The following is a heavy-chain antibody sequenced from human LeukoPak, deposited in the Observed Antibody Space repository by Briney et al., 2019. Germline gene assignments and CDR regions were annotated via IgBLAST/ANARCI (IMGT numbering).Heavy chain of an antibody. CDR1: GGSISSYY. CDR2: IYYSGST. Sequence: SETLSLTCTVSGGSISSYYWSWIRQPPGKGLEWIGYIYYSGSTNYNPSLKSRVTISVDTSKNQFSLKLSSVTAADTAVYYCASSPTAPGRDFDYWGQGTLVTVSS. D-gene: IGHD4-17*01. CDR3: ASSPTAPGRDFDY. V-gene: IGHV4-59*12. J-gene: IGHJ4*02.